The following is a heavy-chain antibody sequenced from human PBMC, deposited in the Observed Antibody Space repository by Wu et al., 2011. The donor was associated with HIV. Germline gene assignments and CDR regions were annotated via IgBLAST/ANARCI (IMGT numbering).Heavy chain of an antibody. Sequence: QLVQSGAVMRKPGASLRVFCRTSGYTFTTHYIHWVRQAPGQGLEWMGWINPDSGGTNYAQKFQGRVSMTRDTSITTAYLELTRLTSDDTAVYYCARDRGPFSRAEYWGQGTLVTVSS. J-gene: IGHJ4*02. CDR3: ARDRGPFSRAEY. CDR2: INPDSGGT. V-gene: IGHV1-2*02. D-gene: IGHD3-16*01. CDR1: GYTFTTHY.